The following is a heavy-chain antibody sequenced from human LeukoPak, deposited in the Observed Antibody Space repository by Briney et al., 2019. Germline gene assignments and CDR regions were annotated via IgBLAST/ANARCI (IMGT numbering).Heavy chain of an antibody. CDR2: INWNGGST. D-gene: IGHD2-15*01. CDR1: GFTFDDYG. V-gene: IGHV3-20*04. J-gene: IGHJ4*02. CDR3: AREAVYCSGGSCYSDS. Sequence: GGSLRLSCAASGFTFDDYGMSWVRQAPGKGLEWVSGINWNGGSTGYADSVKGRFTISRDNAKNSLYLQMNSLRAEDTALYYCAREAVYCSGGSCYSDSWGQGTLVTVSS.